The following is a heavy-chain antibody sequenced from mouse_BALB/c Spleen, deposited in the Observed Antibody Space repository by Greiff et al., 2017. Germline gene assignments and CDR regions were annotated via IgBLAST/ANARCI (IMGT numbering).Heavy chain of an antibody. Sequence: DVKLVESGGGLVKLGGSLKLSCAASGFTFSSYYMSWVRQTPEKRLELVAAINSNGGSTYYPDTVKGRFTISRDNAKNTLYLQMSSLKSEDTALYYCARQITYYAMDYWGQGTSVTVSS. CDR3: ARQITYYAMDY. CDR1: GFTFSSYY. V-gene: IGHV5-6-2*01. J-gene: IGHJ4*01. CDR2: INSNGGST. D-gene: IGHD2-4*01.